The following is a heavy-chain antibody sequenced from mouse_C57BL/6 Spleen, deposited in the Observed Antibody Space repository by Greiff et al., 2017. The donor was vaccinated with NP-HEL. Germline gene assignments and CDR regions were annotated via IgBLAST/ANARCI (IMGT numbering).Heavy chain of an antibody. CDR1: GFTFSSYA. CDR3: ARDKGYYGNYKGEFDY. J-gene: IGHJ2*01. CDR2: ISDGGSYT. D-gene: IGHD2-1*01. V-gene: IGHV5-4*01. Sequence: EVKLQESGGGLVKPGGSLKLSCAASGFTFSSYAMSWVRQTPEKRLEWVATISDGGSYTYYPDNVKGRFTISRDNAKNNLYLQMSHLKSEDTAMYYCARDKGYYGNYKGEFDYWGQGTTLTVSS.